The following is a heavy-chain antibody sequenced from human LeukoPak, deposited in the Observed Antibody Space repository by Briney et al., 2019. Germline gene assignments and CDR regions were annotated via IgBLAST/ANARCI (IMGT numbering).Heavy chain of an antibody. V-gene: IGHV1-69*04. J-gene: IGHJ4*02. D-gene: IGHD2-21*02. CDR1: GSTFSSYA. CDR3: ARAGQYCGGDCFYFDY. CDR2: IIPIFGIA. Sequence: SVKVSCKASGSTFSSYAISWVRQAPGQGLEWMGRIIPIFGIANYAQKFQGRVTITADKSTSTAYMELSSLRSEDTAVYYCARAGQYCGGDCFYFDYWGQGTLVTVSS.